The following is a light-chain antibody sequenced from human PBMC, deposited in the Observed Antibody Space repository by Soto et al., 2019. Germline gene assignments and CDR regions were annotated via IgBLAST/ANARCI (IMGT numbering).Light chain of an antibody. Sequence: DIQMTQSPSTLSASIGDRVTITCRASQSISSWLAWYQQKPGKAPKLLIYKASSLESGVPSRFSGSGSGTEFNLNISSLQPDDFATSYCQQYNSYPSFGGGTKVEIK. CDR1: QSISSW. CDR2: KAS. J-gene: IGKJ4*01. V-gene: IGKV1-5*03. CDR3: QQYNSYPS.